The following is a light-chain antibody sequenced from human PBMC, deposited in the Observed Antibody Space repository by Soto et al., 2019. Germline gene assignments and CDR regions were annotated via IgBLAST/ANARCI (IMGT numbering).Light chain of an antibody. CDR2: GAS. CDR1: QSVSSSY. Sequence: EIVLTQSPGTLSLSPGERATLSCRASQSVSSSYLAWYQQKPDQAPRLLIYGASSRATGIPHWFRGSGSGTDFTRTISRLEPEDFAVYYCQQYGSSPPWTFGQGTKVEIK. V-gene: IGKV3-20*01. CDR3: QQYGSSPPWT. J-gene: IGKJ1*01.